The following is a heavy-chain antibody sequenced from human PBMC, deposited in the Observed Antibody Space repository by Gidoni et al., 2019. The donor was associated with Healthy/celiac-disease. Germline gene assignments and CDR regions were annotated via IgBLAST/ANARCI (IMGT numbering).Heavy chain of an antibody. J-gene: IGHJ4*02. V-gene: IGHV7-4-1*02. Sequence: QVQLVQSGSELKKPGASVKVSCKASGYTFTSYAMNWVRQAPGQGLEWMGWFNTTTGNPTYAQGFTVRFVSSLDTSVSTAYLQISSLTAEDTAVYYCARGGDRERRTFGYWGQGTLVTVSS. D-gene: IGHD1-1*01. CDR1: GYTFTSYA. CDR2: FNTTTGNP. CDR3: ARGGDRERRTFGY.